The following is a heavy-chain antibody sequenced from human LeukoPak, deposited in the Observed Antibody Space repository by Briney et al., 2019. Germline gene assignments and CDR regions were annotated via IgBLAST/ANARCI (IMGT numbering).Heavy chain of an antibody. D-gene: IGHD3-22*01. CDR1: GFTFRDYG. CDR3: ARTEHYSDRNGYYYFDQ. V-gene: IGHV3-33*08. J-gene: IGHJ4*02. CDR2: IYYDGGNK. Sequence: PGGSLRLSCAASGFTFRDYGMHWVRQAPGKGLEWVALIYYDGGNKAYADSVKGRFTISRDNPKNTLYLQMNSLRVEDTAVYYCARTEHYSDRNGYYYFDQWGQGTLVTVSS.